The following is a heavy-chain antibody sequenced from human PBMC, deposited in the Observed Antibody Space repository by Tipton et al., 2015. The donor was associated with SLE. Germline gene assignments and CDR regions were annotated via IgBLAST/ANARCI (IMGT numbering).Heavy chain of an antibody. Sequence: TLSLTCTVSGYSVSTGYYWAWIRQSPGKGLEWVGSIYHTGSTYYNPSLKSRVTISLDTSKNQFSLKLTSVTAADTAVYYCARGMVTWRGAIVGVDVWGQGTTVNVSS. CDR3: ARGMVTWRGAIVGVDV. J-gene: IGHJ6*02. V-gene: IGHV4-38-2*02. CDR2: IYHTGST. D-gene: IGHD2-21*02. CDR1: GYSVSTGYY.